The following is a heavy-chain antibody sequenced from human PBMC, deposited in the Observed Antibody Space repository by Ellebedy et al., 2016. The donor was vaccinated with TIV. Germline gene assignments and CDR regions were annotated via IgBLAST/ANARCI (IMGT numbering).Heavy chain of an antibody. CDR3: ARGPEGDAAFDI. CDR2: TYYRSKWYN. D-gene: IGHD3-16*01. CDR1: GDSVSSNSAA. V-gene: IGHV6-1*01. J-gene: IGHJ3*02. Sequence: SETLSLTXAISGDSVSSNSAAWNWITQSPSRGLEWLGRTYYRSKWYNDYAVSVKSRITINPDTSKNQFSLQLNSVTPEDTAVYYCARGPEGDAAFDIWGQGTMVTVSS.